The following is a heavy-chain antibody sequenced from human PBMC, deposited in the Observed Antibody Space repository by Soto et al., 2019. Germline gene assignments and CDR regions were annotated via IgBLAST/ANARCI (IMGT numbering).Heavy chain of an antibody. CDR2: IYPNDADT. J-gene: IGHJ6*02. Sequence: PGESLKISCKGSGYSFTYYWIAWVRQRPGKDLEWMGIIYPNDADTRYNPSFQGQVTISADKSISTAYLQWTSLKTSDTAMYYCARVPSVVTPGNDYFGVDVWGQGTTVTVSS. V-gene: IGHV5-51*01. CDR1: GYSFTYYW. D-gene: IGHD2-2*01. CDR3: ARVPSVVTPGNDYFGVDV.